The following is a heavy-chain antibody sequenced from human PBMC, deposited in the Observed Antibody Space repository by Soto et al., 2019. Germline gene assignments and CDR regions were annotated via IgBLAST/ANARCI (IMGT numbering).Heavy chain of an antibody. CDR1: SGSFSGYY. CDR3: ARAPKVSGSSQTRPDF. D-gene: IGHD6-6*01. J-gene: IGHJ4*02. V-gene: IGHV4-34*01. CDR2: ISQSGNT. Sequence: TLSLTCSIYSGSFSGYYWSWIRQPPGKGLEWIGEISQSGNTNYSPSLKSRVSISIDTSKKQFSLNLASVSAADTAVYYCARAPKVSGSSQTRPDFWGQGTLVTVSS.